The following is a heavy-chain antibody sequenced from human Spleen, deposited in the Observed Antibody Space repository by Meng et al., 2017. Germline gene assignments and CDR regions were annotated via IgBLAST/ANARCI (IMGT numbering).Heavy chain of an antibody. D-gene: IGHD4-11*01. CDR3: AKSERDPLQDWFDP. CDR1: GFSLSTSGVA. CDR2: IYWHDDT. Sequence: AFMESGPLLVNPSPTLTLTCTFPGFSLSTSGVAVGWIRQPPGKALQWLAIIYWHDDTPYNPSLKSRLTISQDTSKNQVVLTMTNMDPADTATYYCAKSERDPLQDWFDPWGQGTLVTVSS. V-gene: IGHV2-5*01. J-gene: IGHJ5*02.